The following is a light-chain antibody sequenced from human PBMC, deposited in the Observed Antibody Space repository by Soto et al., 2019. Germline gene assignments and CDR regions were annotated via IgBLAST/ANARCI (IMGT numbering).Light chain of an antibody. CDR3: QSYDSSSPGRV. Sequence: NFMLTQPHSVSESPGKTVTISCTRSSGSIASNYVQWYQQRPGSAPTTVIYEDNQRPSGVPDRFSGSIDSSSNSASLTISGLKTEDEADYYCQSYDSSSPGRVFGGGTKLTVL. CDR1: SGSIASNY. V-gene: IGLV6-57*03. J-gene: IGLJ3*02. CDR2: EDN.